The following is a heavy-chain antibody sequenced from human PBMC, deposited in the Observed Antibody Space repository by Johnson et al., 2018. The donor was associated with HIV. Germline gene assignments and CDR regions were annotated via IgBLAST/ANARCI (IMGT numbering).Heavy chain of an antibody. CDR1: EFTVSSNY. D-gene: IGHD2-15*01. CDR3: AREFPYCSGGSCLPAAFDI. CDR2: IYRGGST. Sequence: MQLVESGGGLIQPGGSLRLSCAASEFTVSSNYMSWVRQAPGKGLEWVSVIYRGGSTYYADSVKGRFTISRDNSKNTLYLQMNSLRAEDTAVYYCAREFPYCSGGSCLPAAFDIWGQGTMVTVSS. V-gene: IGHV3-53*01. J-gene: IGHJ3*02.